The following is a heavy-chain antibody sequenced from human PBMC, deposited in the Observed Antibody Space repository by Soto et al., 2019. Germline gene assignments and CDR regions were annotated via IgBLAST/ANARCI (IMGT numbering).Heavy chain of an antibody. V-gene: IGHV1-69*12. CDR1: GGTFSSYA. J-gene: IGHJ5*02. CDR3: ARGVGPDYCISTSCYDYNWFDP. CDR2: IIPIFGTA. Sequence: QVQLVQSGAEVKKPGSSVKVSCKASGGTFSSYAISWVRQAPGQGLEWMGGIIPIFGTANYAQKFQGRVTITADESTSTAYMELSSLRSEDTAVYYCARGVGPDYCISTSCYDYNWFDPWGQGTLVTVSS. D-gene: IGHD2-2*01.